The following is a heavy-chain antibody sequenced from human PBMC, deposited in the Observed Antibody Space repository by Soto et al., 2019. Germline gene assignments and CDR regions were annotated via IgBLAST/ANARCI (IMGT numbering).Heavy chain of an antibody. CDR2: ISYDGSNK. Sequence: ESGGGVVQPGRSLRLSCAASGFTFSSYGMHWVRQAPGKGLEWVAVISYDGSNKYYADSVKGRFTISRDNSKNTLYLQMNSLRAEDTAVYYCAKEAGSRGYYYYGMDVWGQGTTVTVSS. J-gene: IGHJ6*02. D-gene: IGHD1-26*01. CDR1: GFTFSSYG. V-gene: IGHV3-30*18. CDR3: AKEAGSRGYYYYGMDV.